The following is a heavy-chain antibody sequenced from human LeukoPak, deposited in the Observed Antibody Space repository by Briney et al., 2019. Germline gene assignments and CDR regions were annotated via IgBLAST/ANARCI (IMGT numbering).Heavy chain of an antibody. Sequence: EASVKASCKASGYTFTGYYMHWVRQAPGQGLEWMGWINPNSGGTNYAQRFQGRVTMTRDTSISTAYMELSRLRSDDTAVYYCARYSGYDPFDYWGQGTLVTVSS. CDR2: INPNSGGT. V-gene: IGHV1-2*02. J-gene: IGHJ4*02. D-gene: IGHD5-12*01. CDR3: ARYSGYDPFDY. CDR1: GYTFTGYY.